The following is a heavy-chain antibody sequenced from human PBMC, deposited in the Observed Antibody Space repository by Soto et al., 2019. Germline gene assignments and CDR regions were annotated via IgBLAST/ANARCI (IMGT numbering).Heavy chain of an antibody. CDR2: IRTKSNGYAT. D-gene: IGHD6-6*01. J-gene: IGHJ4*02. V-gene: IGHV3-73*01. CDR3: SRVEYVTSSPIG. CDR1: GFTFSGSA. Sequence: GGSLRLSCAASGFTFSGSAIHWVRQASGRGLEWVARIRTKSNGYATTYAASVKGRFTISRDDSKNMAYLQMNGLKTEDTAMYYCSRVEYVTSSPIGWGQGTLVTVSS.